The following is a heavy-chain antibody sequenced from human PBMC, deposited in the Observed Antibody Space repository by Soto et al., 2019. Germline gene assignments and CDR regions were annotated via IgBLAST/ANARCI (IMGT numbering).Heavy chain of an antibody. CDR1: GFTFSSYG. CDR2: IWYDGSNK. CDR3: ARDGYGSVTYYYYYMDV. V-gene: IGHV3-33*01. Sequence: GGSLRLSCAASGFTFSSYGMHWVRQAPGKGLEWVAVIWYDGSNKYYADSVKGRFTISRDNSKNTLYLQMNSLRAEDTAVYYCARDGYGSVTYYYYYMDVWGKGTTVTVSS. D-gene: IGHD3-10*01. J-gene: IGHJ6*03.